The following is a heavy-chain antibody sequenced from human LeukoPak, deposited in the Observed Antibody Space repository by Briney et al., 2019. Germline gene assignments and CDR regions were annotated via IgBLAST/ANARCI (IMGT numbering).Heavy chain of an antibody. V-gene: IGHV3-23*01. J-gene: IGHJ3*01. Sequence: GGSLRLSCAASGFIFSNYAMNWVRRAPGKGLEWVSVIRGGGGVTFYADSVKDRFTISRDNSKNTLYLQMNSLTAEDTAVYYCAKCQFSYGSDAFWGQGTMVTVSS. D-gene: IGHD5-18*01. CDR2: IRGGGGVT. CDR3: AKCQFSYGSDAF. CDR1: GFIFSNYA.